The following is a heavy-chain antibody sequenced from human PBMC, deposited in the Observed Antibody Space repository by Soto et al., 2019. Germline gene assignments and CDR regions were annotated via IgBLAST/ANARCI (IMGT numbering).Heavy chain of an antibody. CDR1: GFTFSSSA. V-gene: IGHV3-23*01. CDR3: AKYCCSNNWYGEYFQN. CDR2: IGSSGDYT. J-gene: IGHJ1*01. Sequence: EVQLLESGGGLVQPGGSLRLSCAASGFTFSSSAMAWVRQTPGKGLEWVSIIGSSGDYTYNSNSVRGRFSISRGNSKNTLYLQGNSLRAEDTAVYYCAKYCCSNNWYGEYFQNWGQGTLVTVSS. D-gene: IGHD2-2*01.